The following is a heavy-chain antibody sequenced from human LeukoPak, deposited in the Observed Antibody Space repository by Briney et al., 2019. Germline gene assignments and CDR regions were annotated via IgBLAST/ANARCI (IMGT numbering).Heavy chain of an antibody. Sequence: GGSLRLSCAASGFAFSSYSMNWVRQAPGKGLEWVSSISSSSYIYYADSVKGRFTISRDNAKNSLYLQMNSLRAEDTAVYYCARDFNYYDSSGYSRGGAFDIWGQGTMVTVSS. CDR3: ARDFNYYDSSGYSRGGAFDI. CDR1: GFAFSSYS. CDR2: ISSSSYI. V-gene: IGHV3-21*01. D-gene: IGHD3-22*01. J-gene: IGHJ3*02.